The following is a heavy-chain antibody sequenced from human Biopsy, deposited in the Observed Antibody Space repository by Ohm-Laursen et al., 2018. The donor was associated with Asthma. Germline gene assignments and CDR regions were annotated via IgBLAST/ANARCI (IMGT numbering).Heavy chain of an antibody. CDR1: GFAGSRDH. V-gene: IGHV3-53*01. CDR3: ARGDSSNWSHYYFDY. CDR2: IYSGGTS. J-gene: IGHJ4*02. D-gene: IGHD3-22*01. Sequence: GSLRLSCAASGFAGSRDHMFWVRQAPGKGLEWGSVIYSGGTSHTADSVRGRFTISRDYSKNTLYLQMHSLRAEDTAVYYCARGDSSNWSHYYFDYWGQGTLVTVSS.